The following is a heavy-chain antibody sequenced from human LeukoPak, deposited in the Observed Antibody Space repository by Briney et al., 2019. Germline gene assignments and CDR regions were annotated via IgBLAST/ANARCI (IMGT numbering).Heavy chain of an antibody. J-gene: IGHJ4*02. Sequence: SETLSLTCTLSVDSISNYYWTGLRHPAAEGLEGIGRIYTSGRTNYSPSLKSRVTLSVGKSKNQVSLTIKSVATSATAGFSRARKSSIEARCLDYWGQGTLVTVSS. CDR3: ARKSSIEARCLDY. V-gene: IGHV4-4*07. D-gene: IGHD6-6*01. CDR1: VDSISNYY. CDR2: IYTSGRT.